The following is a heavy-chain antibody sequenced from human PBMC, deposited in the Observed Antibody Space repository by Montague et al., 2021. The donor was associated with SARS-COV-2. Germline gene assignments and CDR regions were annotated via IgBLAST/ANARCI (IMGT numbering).Heavy chain of an antibody. J-gene: IGHJ6*02. CDR1: GGSFSGYY. D-gene: IGHD3-16*02. CDR2: INHSGST. Sequence: SETLSFTCAVYGGSFSGYYWTWIRQPPGKGLEWIGEINHSGSTNYNPSLKSRVTISVDTSKNQFSLKLRSVTAADTAVYYCARGPPPRITFGGIISYGLDVWGQGTTVTVSS. V-gene: IGHV4-34*01. CDR3: ARGPPPRITFGGIISYGLDV.